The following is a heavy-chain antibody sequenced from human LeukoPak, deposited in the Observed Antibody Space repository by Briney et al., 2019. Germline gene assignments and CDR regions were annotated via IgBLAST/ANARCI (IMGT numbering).Heavy chain of an antibody. Sequence: SETLSLTCTVSGDSISGSRNYWGWVRQPPGKGLEWIGSFYYSGSTNYIPSLKSRVTISADTSKNQFSLKLSSVTAADTAVYYCARSYSSSASRADYWGQGTLVTVAS. J-gene: IGHJ4*02. V-gene: IGHV4-39*01. CDR1: GDSISGSRNY. CDR3: ARSYSSSASRADY. D-gene: IGHD6-6*01. CDR2: FYYSGST.